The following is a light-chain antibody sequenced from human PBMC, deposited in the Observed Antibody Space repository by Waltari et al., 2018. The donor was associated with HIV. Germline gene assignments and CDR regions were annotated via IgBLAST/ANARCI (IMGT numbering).Light chain of an antibody. CDR3: SVWDSSLNVWI. Sequence: QAGLTQPSSVSKGLEQTATLTCTGNDYNVANEGAVWVQQFQGQPPKLLSYRNNDRTSGISERFFPSRSGKISYLNISRLQPEDEAVYYCSVWDSSLNVWIFGGGTRLTVL. J-gene: IGLJ2*01. V-gene: IGLV10-54*01. CDR1: DYNVANEG. CDR2: RNN.